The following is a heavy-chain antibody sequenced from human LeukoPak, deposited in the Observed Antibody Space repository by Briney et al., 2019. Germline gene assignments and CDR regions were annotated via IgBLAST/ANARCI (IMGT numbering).Heavy chain of an antibody. V-gene: IGHV3-23*01. CDR2: LSGSGGDT. CDR3: AKERIAAARPYYFDH. Sequence: GGSLRLSCAASGFTFRSYAMNWVRQAPGRGLEWVSSLSGSGGDTYYADSVKGRFTISRDNSKNTLYLQMTRLRVEDAAVYYCAKERIAAARPYYFDHWGQGTLVTVSS. CDR1: GFTFRSYA. J-gene: IGHJ4*02. D-gene: IGHD6-13*01.